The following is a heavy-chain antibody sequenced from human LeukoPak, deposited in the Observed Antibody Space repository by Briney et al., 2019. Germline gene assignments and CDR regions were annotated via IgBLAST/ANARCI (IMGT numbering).Heavy chain of an antibody. CDR3: ARRGYSSSWTYYYYYYGMDV. CDR2: MKPNSVNT. V-gene: IGHV1-8*01. D-gene: IGHD6-13*01. Sequence: GASVKVSCKASGYTFTSYDINWVRQATGQGLEWMGWMKPNSVNTGYAQKFQGRVTMTRNTSISTAYMELSSLRSEDTAVYYCARRGYSSSWTYYYYYYGMDVWGQGTTVTVSS. CDR1: GYTFTSYD. J-gene: IGHJ6*02.